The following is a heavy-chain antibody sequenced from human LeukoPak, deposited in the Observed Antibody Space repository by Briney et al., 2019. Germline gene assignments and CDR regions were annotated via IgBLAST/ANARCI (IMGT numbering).Heavy chain of an antibody. Sequence: ASVTVSCKPSGYTFTHYDICWVRQAPGQGLEWLGRISPYNGDTYYAQKLQGRVTMTTDTSTRTAYLQLESLTSEDTAVYYCARKRGGCYPDWGQGTLVIVSS. CDR2: ISPYNGDT. V-gene: IGHV1-18*04. J-gene: IGHJ4*02. CDR1: GYTFTHYD. CDR3: ARKRGGCYPD. D-gene: IGHD2-15*01.